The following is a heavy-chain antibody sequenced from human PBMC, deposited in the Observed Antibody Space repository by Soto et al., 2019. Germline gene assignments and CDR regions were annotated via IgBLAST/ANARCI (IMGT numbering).Heavy chain of an antibody. V-gene: IGHV3-23*01. J-gene: IGHJ4*02. CDR3: AKRPGNYNEHYFEY. D-gene: IGHD3-10*01. CDR1: GFTFNNHA. Sequence: EVQLLESGGDLVQPGGSLRLSCAASGFTFNNHAMSWVRQAPGKGLEWVSSISDNTYYADSVKGRFTISRDNSKSTLYLQMNSLRAEDTAVYYCAKRPGNYNEHYFEYWGQGTLVTVSS. CDR2: ISDNT.